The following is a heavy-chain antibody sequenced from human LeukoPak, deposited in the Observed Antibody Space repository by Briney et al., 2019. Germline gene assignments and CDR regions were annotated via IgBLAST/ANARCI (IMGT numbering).Heavy chain of an antibody. D-gene: IGHD4/OR15-4a*01. J-gene: IGHJ4*02. Sequence: GRSLRLSCAASGFTFSSYAMHWVRQAPGKGLEWVALIAYDGSNKYYADSVKGRFTISRDNSKDTLYLQMNSLRAEDMAVYYCATGSSISSLTTFAYWGQGTLVTVSA. CDR2: IAYDGSNK. CDR1: GFTFSSYA. CDR3: ATGSSISSLTTFAY. V-gene: IGHV3-30*01.